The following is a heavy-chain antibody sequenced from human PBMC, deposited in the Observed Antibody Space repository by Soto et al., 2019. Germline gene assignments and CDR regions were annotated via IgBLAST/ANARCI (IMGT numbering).Heavy chain of an antibody. CDR1: DNTFTHYG. D-gene: IGHD6-6*01. Sequence: QVRLVQSGSEVKKLGASVKVSCKSSDNTFTHYGINWVRQAPGQGLEWMGWISGYNGNTKYAQKFQDRVTMTADTSTRTAFMEVRSLTSDDTGVYFCAATRGNYFGLDVWGQGTTVTVSS. CDR2: ISGYNGNT. J-gene: IGHJ6*02. V-gene: IGHV1-18*01. CDR3: AATRGNYFGLDV.